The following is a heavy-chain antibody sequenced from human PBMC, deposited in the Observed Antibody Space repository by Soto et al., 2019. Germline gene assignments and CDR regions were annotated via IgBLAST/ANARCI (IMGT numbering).Heavy chain of an antibody. CDR1: GGTFSSYA. Sequence: SVKVSCKASGGTFSSYAISWVRQSPGQGLEWMGGIIPIFGTANYAQKFQGRVTITADESTSTAYMELSSPRSEDTAVYYCASGTFKTGGTKYCSSTSCYYYYGMDVWGQGTTVTVSS. J-gene: IGHJ6*02. V-gene: IGHV1-69*13. CDR3: ASGTFKTGGTKYCSSTSCYYYYGMDV. D-gene: IGHD2-2*01. CDR2: IIPIFGTA.